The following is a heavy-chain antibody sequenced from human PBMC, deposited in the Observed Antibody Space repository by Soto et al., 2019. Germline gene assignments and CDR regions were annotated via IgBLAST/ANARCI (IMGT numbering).Heavy chain of an antibody. CDR3: ANLASSGYSTSASFDY. CDR1: GFTFSSYG. Sequence: GGSLRLSCAASGFTFSSYGMHWVRQAPGKGLEWVAVISYDGSNKYYADSVKGRFTISRDNSKNTLYLQMNSLRAEDTAVYYCANLASSGYSTSASFDYWGQGTLVTVSS. V-gene: IGHV3-30*18. CDR2: ISYDGSNK. D-gene: IGHD3-22*01. J-gene: IGHJ4*02.